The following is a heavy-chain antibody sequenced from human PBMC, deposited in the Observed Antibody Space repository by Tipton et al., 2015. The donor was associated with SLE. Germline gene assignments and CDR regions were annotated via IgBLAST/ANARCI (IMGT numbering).Heavy chain of an antibody. CDR3: ARGDMTSRSLNY. CDR1: GGSISSGYYF. D-gene: IGHD2-15*01. J-gene: IGHJ4*02. CDR2: IFSSGDT. V-gene: IGHV4-61*02. Sequence: TLSLTCTVSGGSISSGYYFWSWVRQPAGRGLEWFGRIFSSGDTNYNPSLKSRVTISLDTSKNQVSLRLTSVTAADTAVYYCARGDMTSRSLNYWGQGALVTVSS.